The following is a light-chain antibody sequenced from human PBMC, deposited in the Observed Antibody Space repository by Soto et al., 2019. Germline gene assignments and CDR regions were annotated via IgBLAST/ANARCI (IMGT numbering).Light chain of an antibody. CDR3: QQYSNWPRT. CDR2: GAS. Sequence: EIVLTQSPVTLSLSPGERATLSCRASQSVSSYLAWYQQKPGQAPRLLTYGASRRATGIPDTFSGSGSGTEFTLTISSLQSEDFAIYYCQQYSNWPRTFGQGTKVDI. CDR1: QSVSSY. J-gene: IGKJ1*01. V-gene: IGKV3D-15*01.